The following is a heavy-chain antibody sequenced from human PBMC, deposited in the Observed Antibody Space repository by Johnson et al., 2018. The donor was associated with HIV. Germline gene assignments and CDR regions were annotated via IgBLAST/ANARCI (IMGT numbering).Heavy chain of an antibody. Sequence: LLVESGGGLVQPGRSLRLSCAASGFTFDDYAMHWVRQAPGKGLEWVSGISWNSGSIGYADSAKGRFTISRDNAKNSLYLQMNSLRAEDTALYYCAKAATTVVTLDGDAFDIWGQGTMVTVSS. D-gene: IGHD4-23*01. J-gene: IGHJ3*02. V-gene: IGHV3-9*01. CDR2: ISWNSGSI. CDR3: AKAATTVVTLDGDAFDI. CDR1: GFTFDDYA.